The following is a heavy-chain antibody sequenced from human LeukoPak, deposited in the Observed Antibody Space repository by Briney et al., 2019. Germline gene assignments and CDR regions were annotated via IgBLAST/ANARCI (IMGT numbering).Heavy chain of an antibody. Sequence: PGGSLRLSCAASGFTFSDFAMTWVRQAPGKGLEWVSLIYNDGRTYYADSVKGRCTISRDNSKNTLYLQMNSLRVEDTAVYYCARGLFLSGYLDAFDIWGQGTVVTVSS. V-gene: IGHV3-53*01. CDR2: IYNDGRT. CDR3: ARGLFLSGYLDAFDI. D-gene: IGHD3-22*01. J-gene: IGHJ3*02. CDR1: GFTFSDFA.